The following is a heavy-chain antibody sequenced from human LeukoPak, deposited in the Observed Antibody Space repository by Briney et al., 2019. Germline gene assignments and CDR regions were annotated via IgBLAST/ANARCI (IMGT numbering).Heavy chain of an antibody. D-gene: IGHD3-22*01. V-gene: IGHV3-23*01. CDR1: GFTFTSYS. CDR3: AREGHTSGYCGTFDV. CDR2: TSDRGDYT. Sequence: GGSLRLSCAASGFTFTSYSMSWVRQAPGKGLEWVSGTSDRGDYTYYADSVKGRLTISRDDSKNTVYLQMKSLRPEDTAVYYCAREGHTSGYCGTFDVWGQGTTVAVS. J-gene: IGHJ3*01.